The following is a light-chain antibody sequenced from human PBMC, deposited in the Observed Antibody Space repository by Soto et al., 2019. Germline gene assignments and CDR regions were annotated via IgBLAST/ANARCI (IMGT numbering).Light chain of an antibody. CDR3: SSYAGSNNQV. V-gene: IGLV2-8*01. CDR1: SSDVGGYNY. Sequence: QSALTQPPSASGSPGQSVTISCTGTSSDVGGYNYVSWYQQHPGKAPKLMIYEVSKRPSGVPDRFSGSKSGNTASLTVSGIQAEDEADYYCSSYAGSNNQVFGGGTKLTVL. CDR2: EVS. J-gene: IGLJ2*01.